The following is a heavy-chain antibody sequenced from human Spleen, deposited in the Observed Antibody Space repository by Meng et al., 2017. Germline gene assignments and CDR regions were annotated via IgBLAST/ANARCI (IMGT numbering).Heavy chain of an antibody. Sequence: EVQLGGSGGGLVQPGGSLRLACAASGFSFSSYAMSWVRHAPGKGLEWVSALSGGGFTTYYADSVKGRFTISRDNSKNTLYLQMNSLRAEDTALYYCAKDISGSYSFDYWGQGTLVTVSS. V-gene: IGHV3-23*04. CDR1: GFSFSSYA. J-gene: IGHJ4*02. CDR3: AKDISGSYSFDY. D-gene: IGHD1-26*01. CDR2: LSGGGFTT.